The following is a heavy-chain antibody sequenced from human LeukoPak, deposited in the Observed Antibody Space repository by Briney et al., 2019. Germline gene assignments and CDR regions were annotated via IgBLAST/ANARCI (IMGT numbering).Heavy chain of an antibody. Sequence: PGGSLRLSCAASGFTFSSYAMSWVRQAPGKGLEWVSVITGSGGNTYYAGSVKGRFTISRDNSKNTVYLQMNSLRAEDTAVYYCAKRDSKSFDYWGQGTLVTVSS. V-gene: IGHV3-23*01. CDR1: GFTFSSYA. CDR2: ITGSGGNT. D-gene: IGHD3/OR15-3a*01. CDR3: AKRDSKSFDY. J-gene: IGHJ4*02.